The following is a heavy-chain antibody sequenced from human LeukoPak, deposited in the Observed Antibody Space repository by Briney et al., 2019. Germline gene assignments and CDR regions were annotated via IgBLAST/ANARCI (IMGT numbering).Heavy chain of an antibody. CDR3: AKDKGITMIVVVTYFDY. J-gene: IGHJ4*02. D-gene: IGHD3-22*01. Sequence: GGSLRLSCAASGFTFSSYAMSWVRQAPGKGLEWVSAISGSGGSTYYADSVKGRFTISRDNSKNTLYLQMNSLRAEDTAVYYCAKDKGITMIVVVTYFDYWGQGTLVTVSS. V-gene: IGHV3-23*01. CDR1: GFTFSSYA. CDR2: ISGSGGST.